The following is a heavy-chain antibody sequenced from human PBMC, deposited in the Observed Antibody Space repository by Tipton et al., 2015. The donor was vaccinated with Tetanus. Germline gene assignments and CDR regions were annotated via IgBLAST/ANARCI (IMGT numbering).Heavy chain of an antibody. D-gene: IGHD3-3*01. Sequence: RSLRLSCAASGFTFDDYAMHWVRQAPGKGLEWVSGISWNSGSIGYADSVKGRFTISRDNAKNSLYLQMNSLRAEDSAVYYCAKGYYDFWSGYPPRGLDPWGQGTLVTVSS. CDR2: ISWNSGSI. CDR3: AKGYYDFWSGYPPRGLDP. J-gene: IGHJ5*02. V-gene: IGHV3-9*01. CDR1: GFTFDDYA.